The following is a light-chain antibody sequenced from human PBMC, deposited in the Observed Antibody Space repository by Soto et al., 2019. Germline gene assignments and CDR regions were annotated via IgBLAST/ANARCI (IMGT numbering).Light chain of an antibody. CDR3: QQYGSSPPYT. CDR2: GSS. V-gene: IGKV3-20*01. CDR1: QSVSNNY. Sequence: EVVLTQSPGTLSLSPGERATLSCRASQSVSNNYLAWYQQKPGQAPRLLIFGSSDRATGIPDRFSGSGSGTDFTLPIIRLEPEDFAVYYCQQYGSSPPYTFGQATKLEIK. J-gene: IGKJ2*01.